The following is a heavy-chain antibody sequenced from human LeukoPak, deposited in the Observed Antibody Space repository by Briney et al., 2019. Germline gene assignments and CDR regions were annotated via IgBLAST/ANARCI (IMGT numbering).Heavy chain of an antibody. CDR3: ARGRRYSSSWAYNWFDP. V-gene: IGHV1-8*01. Sequence: GASVKVSCKASGYTFTSYDINWVRQATGQGLEWMGWMNPNSGNTGYAQKFQGRVTMTRNTSISTAYMELSSLRSEDTAVYYCARGRRYSSSWAYNWFDPWGQGTLVTVSS. CDR2: MNPNSGNT. D-gene: IGHD6-6*01. J-gene: IGHJ5*02. CDR1: GYTFTSYD.